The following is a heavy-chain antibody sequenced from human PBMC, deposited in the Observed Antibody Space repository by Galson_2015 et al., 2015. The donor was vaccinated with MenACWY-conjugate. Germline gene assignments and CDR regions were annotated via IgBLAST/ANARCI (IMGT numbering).Heavy chain of an antibody. V-gene: IGHV4-30-2*01. CDR1: GVPFNSGGYT. CDR3: ATCVGDPLGPWFDP. Sequence: TLSLTCVVTGVPFNSGGYTWSWIRQPPGKGLEWIGSIYHTGRAFYTPSLKTRVTMSVERSKNQISLNLTSVTAAGTAVYYCATCVGDPLGPWFDPWGQGKLVTVSS. CDR2: IYHTGRA. D-gene: IGHD3-16*01. J-gene: IGHJ5*02.